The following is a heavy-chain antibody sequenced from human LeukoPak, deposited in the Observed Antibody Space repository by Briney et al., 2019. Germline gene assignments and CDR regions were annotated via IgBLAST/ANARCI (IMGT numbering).Heavy chain of an antibody. CDR1: GDSINNYY. Sequence: SETLSLTCTVSGDSINNYYWSWIRQPPGKGLEWIGYIYYSGNTYYYPSLRSRVSISVDTSKNQLSLKLNSVTAADTAVYFCARGDYGDYHDAFDIWGQGTMVTVSS. V-gene: IGHV4-59*12. J-gene: IGHJ3*02. CDR3: ARGDYGDYHDAFDI. CDR2: IYYSGNT. D-gene: IGHD4-17*01.